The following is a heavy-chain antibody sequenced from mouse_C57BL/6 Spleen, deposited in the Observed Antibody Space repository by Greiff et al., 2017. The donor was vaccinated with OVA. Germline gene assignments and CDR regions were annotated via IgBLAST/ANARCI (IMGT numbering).Heavy chain of an antibody. J-gene: IGHJ4*01. CDR1: GFSINSDCY. CDR3: ARAGGAGTSGSYYAMDY. Sequence: EVQLQESGPSLVRPSQTLSLTCTVTGFSINSDCYWIWIRQFPGNKLEYIGYTFYSGITYYNPSLESRTYITRDTSKNQFSLKWSSVTTEDTATYYCARAGGAGTSGSYYAMDYWGQGTSVTVPS. CDR2: TFYSGIT. V-gene: IGHV3-3*01. D-gene: IGHD4-1*01.